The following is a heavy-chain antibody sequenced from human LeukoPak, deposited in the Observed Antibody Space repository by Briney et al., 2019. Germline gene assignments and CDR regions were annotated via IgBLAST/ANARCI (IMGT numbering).Heavy chain of an antibody. CDR3: VREYSSGYYRTFDY. CDR1: GFIFSSYA. CDR2: VSYDGSNK. V-gene: IGHV3-30-3*01. J-gene: IGHJ4*02. Sequence: PGGSLRLSCVASGFIFSSYAMHWVRQAPGRGLEWVAIVSYDGSNKYYADSVKGRFTISRDNSKDTLYLQMNSLRAEDTAVYYCVREYSSGYYRTFDYWGQGTLVTVSS. D-gene: IGHD3-22*01.